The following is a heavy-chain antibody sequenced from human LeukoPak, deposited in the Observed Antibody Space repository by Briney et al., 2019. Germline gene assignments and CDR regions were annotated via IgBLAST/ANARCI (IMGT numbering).Heavy chain of an antibody. CDR1: GYTFTSYD. V-gene: IGHV1-8*01. CDR3: ARGVRRIVVVPAAYYFDY. Sequence: ASVKVSCKASGYTFTSYDINWVRQATEQGLEWMGWMNPNSGNTGYAQKFQGRVTMTRNTSISTAYMELSSLRSEDTAVYYCARGVRRIVVVPAAYYFDYWGQGTLVTVSS. J-gene: IGHJ4*02. CDR2: MNPNSGNT. D-gene: IGHD2-2*01.